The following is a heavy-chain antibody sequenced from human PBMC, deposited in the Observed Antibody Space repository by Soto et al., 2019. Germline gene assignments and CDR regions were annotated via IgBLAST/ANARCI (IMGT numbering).Heavy chain of an antibody. CDR2: ISYDGSNK. D-gene: IGHD5-12*01. J-gene: IGHJ4*02. CDR3: AKESWGEMATILHY. Sequence: PGGSLRLSCAASGFTFSSYGMHWVRQAPGKGLEWVAVISYDGSNKYYADSVKGRFTISRDNSKNTLYPQMNSLRAEDTAVYYCAKESWGEMATILHYWGQGTLVTVSS. CDR1: GFTFSSYG. V-gene: IGHV3-30*18.